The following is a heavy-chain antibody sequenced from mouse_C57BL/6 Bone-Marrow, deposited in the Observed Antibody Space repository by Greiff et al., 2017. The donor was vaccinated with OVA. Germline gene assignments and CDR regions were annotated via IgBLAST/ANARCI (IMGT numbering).Heavy chain of an antibody. Sequence: QVQLQQPGAELVKPGASVKLSCKASGYTFTSYWMQWVKQRPGQGLEWIGEIDPSDSYTNYNQKFKGKATLTVDTSSSTAYMQLSSLTSEDSAVYYCAILGYDGYYAWLAYWGQGTLVTVSA. D-gene: IGHD2-3*01. CDR2: IDPSDSYT. J-gene: IGHJ3*01. CDR3: AILGYDGYYAWLAY. V-gene: IGHV1-50*01. CDR1: GYTFTSYW.